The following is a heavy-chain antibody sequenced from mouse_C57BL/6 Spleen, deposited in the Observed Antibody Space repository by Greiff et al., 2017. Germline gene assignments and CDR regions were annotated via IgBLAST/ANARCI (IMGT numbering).Heavy chain of an antibody. CDR2: IDPSDSET. D-gene: IGHD2-12*01. CDR3: ATSYDGYAMDY. CDR1: GYTFTSYW. V-gene: IGHV1-52*01. Sequence: VQLQQPGAELVRPGSSVKLSCKASGYTFTSYWMHWVKQRPIQGLEWIGNIDPSDSETHYNQKFKDKATLTVDKSSSTAYMQLSSLTSEDSAVYYCATSYDGYAMDYWGQGTSVTVSS. J-gene: IGHJ4*01.